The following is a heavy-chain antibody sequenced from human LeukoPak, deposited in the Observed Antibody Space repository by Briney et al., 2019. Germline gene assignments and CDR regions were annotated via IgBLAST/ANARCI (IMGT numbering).Heavy chain of an antibody. CDR2: IYYSGST. CDR3: ARSLPGAIGAADF. D-gene: IGHD6-13*01. V-gene: IGHV4-59*01. J-gene: IGHJ4*02. Sequence: SETLSLTCTVSGGSISGYYWSWIRQPPGKGLEWIGYIYYSGSTNYNPSLKSRVTISVDTSKNQFSLKVTSMSAADTGVYYCARSLPGAIGAADFWGQGTLVTVSS. CDR1: GGSISGYY.